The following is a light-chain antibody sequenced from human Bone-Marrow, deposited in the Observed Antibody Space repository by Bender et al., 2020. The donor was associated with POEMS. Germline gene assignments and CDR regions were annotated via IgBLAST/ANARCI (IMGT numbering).Light chain of an antibody. CDR2: DNN. CDR3: GTWDSSLSVVV. V-gene: IGLV1-51*01. Sequence: QSVLTQPPSVSAAPGQKVTISCSGSSSNIGKNYVYWYQQLPGTAPKLLIYDNNKRPSGIPDRFSGSKSGTSATLGITGLQTGDEADFYCGTWDSSLSVVVFGAGTKLTVL. CDR1: SSNIGKNY. J-gene: IGLJ3*02.